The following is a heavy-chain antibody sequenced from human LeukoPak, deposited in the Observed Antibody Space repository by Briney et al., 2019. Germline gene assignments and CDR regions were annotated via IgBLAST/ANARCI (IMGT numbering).Heavy chain of an antibody. D-gene: IGHD3-22*01. CDR2: ISHDGTT. J-gene: IGHJ4*02. V-gene: IGHV4-4*02. CDR1: GGSIDITNY. Sequence: SGTLSLTCGVSGGSIDITNYWSWVRQAPGKGLEWIGEISHDGTTNYNPSLRSRVAMSLDRANNQFSLSLTSVTAADTAVYYCARQSISGSSLSYFDYWGQGTLVNVSS. CDR3: ARQSISGSSLSYFDY.